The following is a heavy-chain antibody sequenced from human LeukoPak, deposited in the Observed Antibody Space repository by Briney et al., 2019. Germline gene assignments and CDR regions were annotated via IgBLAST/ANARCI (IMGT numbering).Heavy chain of an antibody. J-gene: IGHJ4*02. CDR2: ISGSGATL. V-gene: IGHV3-11*01. CDR1: GFKFSDHY. CDR3: ARALYGSSGYYDY. Sequence: PGWSLRLSCAASGFKFSDHYMSWVRQTPGRPLEWVSYISGSGATLHHADSVKGRFTISRDNAKNSLSLQMNSLRAEDTALYYCARALYGSSGYYDYWGQGILVTVSS. D-gene: IGHD3-22*01.